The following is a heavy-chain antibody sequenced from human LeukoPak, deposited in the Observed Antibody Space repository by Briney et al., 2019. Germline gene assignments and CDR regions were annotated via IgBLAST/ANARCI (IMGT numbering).Heavy chain of an antibody. D-gene: IGHD2-2*01. V-gene: IGHV1-45*02. CDR2: ITPFNGNT. CDR3: VIGGVVVPAASPVHVAFDI. J-gene: IGHJ3*02. CDR1: GYTFTYRY. Sequence: ASVKVSCKASGYTFTYRYLHWVRQAPGQALEWMGWITPFNGNTNYAQKFQDRVTITRDRSMSTAYMELSSLRSEDTAMYYCVIGGVVVPAASPVHVAFDIWGQGTMVTVSS.